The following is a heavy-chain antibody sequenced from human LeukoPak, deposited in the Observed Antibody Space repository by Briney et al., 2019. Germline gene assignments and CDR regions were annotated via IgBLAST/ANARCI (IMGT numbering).Heavy chain of an antibody. V-gene: IGHV3-30*18. Sequence: GGSLRLSCAASGFTLSSYGMHWVRQAPGKGLEWVTVISYDGSNKYYADSVKGRFTISRDDSKNTLYLQMNSLRAEDTAVYYCAKAAWIQLWFLYYFDYWGQGTLVTVSS. D-gene: IGHD5-18*01. CDR2: ISYDGSNK. CDR3: AKAAWIQLWFLYYFDY. CDR1: GFTLSSYG. J-gene: IGHJ4*02.